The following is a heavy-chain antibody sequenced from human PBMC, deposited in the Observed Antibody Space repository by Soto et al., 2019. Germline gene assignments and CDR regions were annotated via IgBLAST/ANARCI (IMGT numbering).Heavy chain of an antibody. CDR3: ARSLTEGYCTITGCYTRPLYGMDV. J-gene: IGHJ6*02. D-gene: IGHD2-2*02. V-gene: IGHV1-2*02. Sequence: ASVKVSCKASGYTFNGYYIHWLRQAPGQGLEWMGWINPNSGGTNYAQKFQGRVTVTRDTPTSTAYMELSRLTSDDTAVYYCARSLTEGYCTITGCYTRPLYGMDVWGQGTTVTVSS. CDR1: GYTFNGYY. CDR2: INPNSGGT.